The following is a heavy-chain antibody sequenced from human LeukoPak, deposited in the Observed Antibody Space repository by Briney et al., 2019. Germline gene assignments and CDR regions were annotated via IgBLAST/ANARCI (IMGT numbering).Heavy chain of an antibody. D-gene: IGHD3-9*01. V-gene: IGHV4-39*07. Sequence: PSETLSLTCTVSGGSISSSSYYWGWIRQPPGKGLEWIGSIYYSGSTYYNPSLKSRVTISVDTSKNQFSLKLSSVTAADTAVYYCARDDEDYDISSGMDVWGQGTTVTVSS. CDR3: ARDDEDYDISSGMDV. CDR2: IYYSGST. J-gene: IGHJ6*02. CDR1: GGSISSSSYY.